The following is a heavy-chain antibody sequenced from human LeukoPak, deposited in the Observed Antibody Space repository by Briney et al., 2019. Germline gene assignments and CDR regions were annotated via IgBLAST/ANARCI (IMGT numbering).Heavy chain of an antibody. J-gene: IGHJ5*02. Sequence: PSETLSLTCTVSGGSISSSSYYWGWIRQPPGKGLEWIGSIYYSGSTYYNPSLKSRVTISVDTSENQFSLTLNSVTAADTAVYYCARSRGGYGDYGSWFDPWGQGILVTVSS. D-gene: IGHD3-16*01. CDR3: ARSRGGYGDYGSWFDP. CDR2: IYYSGST. CDR1: GGSISSSSYY. V-gene: IGHV4-39*07.